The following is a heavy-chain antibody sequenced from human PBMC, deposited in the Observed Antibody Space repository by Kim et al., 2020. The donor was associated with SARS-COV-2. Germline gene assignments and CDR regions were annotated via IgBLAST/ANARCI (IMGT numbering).Heavy chain of an antibody. J-gene: IGHJ4*02. CDR2: ISAYNGNT. V-gene: IGHV1-18*04. CDR1: GYTFTSYG. Sequence: ASVKVSCKASGYTFTSYGISWVRQAPGQGLEWMGWISAYNGNTNYAQKLQGRVTMTTDTSTSTAYMELRSLRSDDTAVYYCARDLWEQWLVPGGVDYWGQGTLVTVSS. D-gene: IGHD6-19*01. CDR3: ARDLWEQWLVPGGVDY.